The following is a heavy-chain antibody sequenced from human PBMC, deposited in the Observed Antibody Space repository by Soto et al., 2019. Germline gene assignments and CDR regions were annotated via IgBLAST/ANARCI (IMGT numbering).Heavy chain of an antibody. CDR2: IYPGYSDT. V-gene: IGHV5-51*01. D-gene: IGHD6-19*01. Sequence: GESLKISCKGSGYSFTSYWIGWVRQMPGKGLEWMGIIYPGYSDTRYSPSFQGQVTISADKSISTAYLQWSSLKASDTAMYYCATQYRSVWYNWFDPWGQGTLVPVSS. CDR1: GYSFTSYW. J-gene: IGHJ5*02. CDR3: ATQYRSVWYNWFDP.